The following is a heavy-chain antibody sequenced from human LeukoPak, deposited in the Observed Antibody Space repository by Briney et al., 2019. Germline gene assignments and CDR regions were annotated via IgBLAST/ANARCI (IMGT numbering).Heavy chain of an antibody. D-gene: IGHD5-24*01. CDR1: GFTVSSDY. CDR2: IYAGGST. Sequence: GGSLRLSCAASGFTVSSDYMSWVRQAPGKGLEWVSLIYAGGSTYYAGSVKGRFTISRDNSKNTLYLQMNSLRAEDTAVYYCAGVRWLPSEADAFDIWGQGTMVTVSS. J-gene: IGHJ3*02. V-gene: IGHV3-53*01. CDR3: AGVRWLPSEADAFDI.